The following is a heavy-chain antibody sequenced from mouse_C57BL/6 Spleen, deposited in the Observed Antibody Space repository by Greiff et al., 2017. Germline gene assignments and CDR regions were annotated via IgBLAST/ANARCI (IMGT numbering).Heavy chain of an antibody. Sequence: QVTLKESGPGILQSSQTLSLTCSFSGFSLSTSGMGVSWIRQPSGKGLEWLAHIYWDDDKRYNPSLKSRLTISKDTSRNQVFLKITSVDTADTATYYCARRGDFTTALYFDYWGQGTTLTVSS. CDR2: IYWDDDK. J-gene: IGHJ2*01. D-gene: IGHD1-2*01. CDR3: ARRGDFTTALYFDY. CDR1: GFSLSTSGMG. V-gene: IGHV8-12*01.